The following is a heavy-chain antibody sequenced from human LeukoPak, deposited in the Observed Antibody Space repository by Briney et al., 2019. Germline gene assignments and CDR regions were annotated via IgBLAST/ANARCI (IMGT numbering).Heavy chain of an antibody. CDR3: ATTPGGYTYGYFDP. Sequence: SETLSLTCTVSGGSISNYYCNWIRQSAGKGLEWIGRIYTSGSTNYNPSLKSRVTMSVDTSKNQFSLKLSSVTAADTAVYYCATTPGGYTYGYFDPRGPGTLVTVSS. CDR1: GGSISNYY. CDR2: IYTSGST. J-gene: IGHJ5*02. D-gene: IGHD5-18*01. V-gene: IGHV4-4*07.